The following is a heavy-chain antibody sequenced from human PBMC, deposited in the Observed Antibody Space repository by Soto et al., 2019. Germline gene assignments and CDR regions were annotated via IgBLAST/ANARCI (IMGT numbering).Heavy chain of an antibody. D-gene: IGHD3-22*01. V-gene: IGHV1-69*01. CDR3: ARGRPDYYDSSGSGWFDP. CDR1: GGTFSSYA. CDR2: IIPIFGTA. J-gene: IGHJ5*02. Sequence: QVPLVQSGAEVKKPGPSVKVSCKASGGTFSSYAISWVRQAPGQGLEWMGGIIPIFGTANYAQKFQGRVTITADESTSTAYMELSSLRSEDTAVYYCARGRPDYYDSSGSGWFDPWGQGTLVTVSS.